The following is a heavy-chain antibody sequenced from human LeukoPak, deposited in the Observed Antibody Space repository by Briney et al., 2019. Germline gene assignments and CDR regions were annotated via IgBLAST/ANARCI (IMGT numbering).Heavy chain of an antibody. D-gene: IGHD3-10*01. CDR1: GGTFSSYA. V-gene: IGHV1-69*05. J-gene: IGHJ4*02. CDR3: ARQTMVRGVMSDY. Sequence: SVKVSCKASGGTFSSYAISWVRQAPGQGLEWMGRIIPIFGIANYAQKFQGRVTITTDESTSTAYMELSSLRSEDTAVYYCARQTMVRGVMSDYWGQGTLVTVSS. CDR2: IIPIFGIA.